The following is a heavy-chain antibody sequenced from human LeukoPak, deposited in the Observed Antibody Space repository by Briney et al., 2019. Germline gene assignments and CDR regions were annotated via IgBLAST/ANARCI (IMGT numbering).Heavy chain of an antibody. CDR2: ISSSSSYI. V-gene: IGHV3-21*01. D-gene: IGHD6-13*01. J-gene: IGHJ4*02. Sequence: PGGSLRLSCAASGFTFSSYSMNWVRQAPGKGLEWVSSISSSSSYIYYADSVKGRFTISRDNAKNSLYLQMNSLRAEDTAVYYCARDNMQQLAKIYSDYWGQGTLVTVSS. CDR1: GFTFSSYS. CDR3: ARDNMQQLAKIYSDY.